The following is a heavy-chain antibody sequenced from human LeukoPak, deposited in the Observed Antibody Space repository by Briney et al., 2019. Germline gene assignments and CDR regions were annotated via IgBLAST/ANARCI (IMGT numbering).Heavy chain of an antibody. D-gene: IGHD2-2*01. V-gene: IGHV3-21*01. J-gene: IGHJ5*02. CDR2: ISSSSYI. CDR1: RFTFSSYS. Sequence: TGGSLRLSCAASRFTFSSYSMNWVRQAPGKGLEWVSSISSSSYIYYADSVKGRFTISRDNAKNSLYLQMNSLRAEDTAVYYCAGTRVVPGFDPWGQGTLVTVSS. CDR3: AGTRVVPGFDP.